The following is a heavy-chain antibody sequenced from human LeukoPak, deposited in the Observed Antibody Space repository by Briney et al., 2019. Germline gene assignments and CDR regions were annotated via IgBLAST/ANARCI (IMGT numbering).Heavy chain of an antibody. J-gene: IGHJ4*02. V-gene: IGHV4-59*01. CDR3: ARDYSGSHDY. D-gene: IGHD1-26*01. CDR2: IYYSGST. Sequence: SETLSLTCTVSGGSTSSYYWSWIRQPPGKGLEWIGYIYYSGSTNYNPSLKSRVTISVDTSKNQFSLKLSSVTAADTAVYYCARDYSGSHDYWGQGTLVTVSS. CDR1: GGSTSSYY.